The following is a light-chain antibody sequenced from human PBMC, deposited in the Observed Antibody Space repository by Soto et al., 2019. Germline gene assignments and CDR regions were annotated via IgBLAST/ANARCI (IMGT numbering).Light chain of an antibody. CDR1: SIGVGGHNH. CDR3: SSYAGSMNLI. Sequence: QSALTQPPSASGSPGQSVTISCTGSSIGVGGHNHVSWYQQHPGKAPKLMIYEVSKRPSGVPDRFSGSKSVNTASLTVSGLQAEDEADYYCSSYAGSMNLIFGGGTKLTVL. J-gene: IGLJ2*01. CDR2: EVS. V-gene: IGLV2-8*01.